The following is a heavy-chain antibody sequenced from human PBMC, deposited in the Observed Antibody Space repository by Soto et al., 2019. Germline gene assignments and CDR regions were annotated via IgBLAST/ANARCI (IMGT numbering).Heavy chain of an antibody. CDR2: INAGNGNT. V-gene: IGHV1-3*01. D-gene: IGHD4-17*01. Sequence: ASVKVSCKASGYTFTSYAMHWVRQAHGQRLERMGWINAGNGNTKYSQKFQGRVTITRDTSASTAYMELRSLRSDDTAVYYCARDKGSTVPTPSYYYYGMDVWGQGTTVTVSS. J-gene: IGHJ6*02. CDR1: GYTFTSYA. CDR3: ARDKGSTVPTPSYYYYGMDV.